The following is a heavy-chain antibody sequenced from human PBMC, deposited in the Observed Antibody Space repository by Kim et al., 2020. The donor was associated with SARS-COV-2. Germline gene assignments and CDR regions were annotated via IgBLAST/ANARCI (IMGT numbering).Heavy chain of an antibody. J-gene: IGHJ4*02. D-gene: IGHD6-6*01. V-gene: IGHV3-23*01. CDR3: AKDYAYSSSHFDY. Sequence: GGSLRLSCAASGFTFSSYAMSWVRQAPGKGLEWVSAISGSGGSTYYADSVKGRFTIFRDNSKNTLYLQMNSQRAEDTAVYYCAKDYAYSSSHFDYWGQGTLVTVSS. CDR1: GFTFSSYA. CDR2: ISGSGGST.